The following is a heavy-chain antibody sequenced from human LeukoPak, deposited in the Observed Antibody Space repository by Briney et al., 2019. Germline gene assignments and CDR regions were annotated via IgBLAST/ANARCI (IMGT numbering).Heavy chain of an antibody. Sequence: GGSLRLSCAASGFSFSSYEMNWVRQAPGKGLEWVSYISSSGSTIYYADSVKGRFTISRDNAKNTLYLQMNSLRAEDTAVYYCAKDGYSYGYLCFDYWGQGTLVTVSS. CDR1: GFSFSSYE. CDR3: AKDGYSYGYLCFDY. D-gene: IGHD5-18*01. CDR2: ISSSGSTI. J-gene: IGHJ4*02. V-gene: IGHV3-48*03.